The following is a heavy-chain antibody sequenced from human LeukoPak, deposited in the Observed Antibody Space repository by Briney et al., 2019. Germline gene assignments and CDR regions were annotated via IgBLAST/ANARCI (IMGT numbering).Heavy chain of an antibody. D-gene: IGHD1-1*01. Sequence: SETLSLTCTVSGSSISAYYWTWIRRPAGRGLEWIGRIYTSDNTDYNPSLKSRVTMSVDTSKNQFSLKLSSVTAADTAVYYCARINDGAHFDYWGQGTLVTVSS. V-gene: IGHV4-4*07. CDR1: GSSISAYY. CDR2: IYTSDNT. J-gene: IGHJ4*02. CDR3: ARINDGAHFDY.